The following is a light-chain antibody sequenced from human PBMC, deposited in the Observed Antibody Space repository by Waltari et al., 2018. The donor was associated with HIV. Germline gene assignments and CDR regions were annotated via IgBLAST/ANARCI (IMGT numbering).Light chain of an antibody. V-gene: IGLV3-21*02. CDR2: EDS. Sequence: SYVLTQPPSVSVAPGQTARITCGGNNLGSKSVNWYQQRPGQAPVLVIYEDSDRPSGIPERFSGSNSGNTATLTISRVEAGDEADYYCQVWDTSSDHPGVVFGGGTKLTVL. CDR1: NLGSKS. J-gene: IGLJ2*01. CDR3: QVWDTSSDHPGVV.